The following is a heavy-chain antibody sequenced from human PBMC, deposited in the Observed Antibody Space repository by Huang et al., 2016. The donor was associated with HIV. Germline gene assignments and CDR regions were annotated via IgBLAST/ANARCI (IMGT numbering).Heavy chain of an antibody. CDR3: AKVASGYDFSARGSDWFDP. V-gene: IGHV3-23*01. CDR2: TGGSGGKT. D-gene: IGHD5-12*01. Sequence: EMQLLESGGGLVQPGGSLRLSCAASAFTFGSYAMTWVRQAPGKGVEGGSATGGSGGKTYSADAGKGRFTISRDNSKNTCDLQMNSLRAEDTAVYYCAKVASGYDFSARGSDWFDPWGQGTLVSVSS. CDR1: AFTFGSYA. J-gene: IGHJ5*02.